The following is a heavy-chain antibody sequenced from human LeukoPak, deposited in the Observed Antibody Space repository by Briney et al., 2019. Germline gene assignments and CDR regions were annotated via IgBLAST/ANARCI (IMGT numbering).Heavy chain of an antibody. CDR1: GFTFSSYA. V-gene: IGHV3-23*01. J-gene: IGHJ4*02. CDR2: ISGSGGST. Sequence: GGSLRLSCAASGFTFSSYAMSWVRQAPGKGLEWVSAISGSGGSTYYADSVKGRFTISRDNSKNTLYLQMNSLRAEDTAVYYCAKCRRGQWELLTEFDYWGQGTLVTVSS. CDR3: AKCRRGQWELLTEFDY. D-gene: IGHD1-26*01.